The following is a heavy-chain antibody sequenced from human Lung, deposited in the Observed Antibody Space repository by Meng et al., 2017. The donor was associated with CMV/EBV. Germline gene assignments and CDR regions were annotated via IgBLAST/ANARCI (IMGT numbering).Heavy chain of an antibody. CDR3: ARVQWPAYYFDS. Sequence: SETLSLXCGVYGWSFSDYYWSWIRQPPGKGLEWIGEINNSGSTNYNPSIMNRLTVSIDTSSDQSSLRLTSVTAADTAVYYCARVQWPAYYFDSWGQGTLVTVSS. CDR2: INNSGST. J-gene: IGHJ4*02. D-gene: IGHD6-19*01. CDR1: GWSFSDYY. V-gene: IGHV4-34*01.